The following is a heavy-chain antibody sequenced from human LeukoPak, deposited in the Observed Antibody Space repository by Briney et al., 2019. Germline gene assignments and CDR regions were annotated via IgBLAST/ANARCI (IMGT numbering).Heavy chain of an antibody. J-gene: IGHJ6*02. CDR1: GFTFSSYG. V-gene: IGHV3-30*18. Sequence: GGSLRLSCAASGFTFSSYGMHWVRQAPGKGLEWVAVISYDGSNKYYADSVKGRFTISRDNSKNTLYLRMNSLRAEDTAVYYCAKGVYYDGSGYYYYYGMDVWGQGTTVTVSS. CDR3: AKGVYYDGSGYYYYYGMDV. D-gene: IGHD3-22*01. CDR2: ISYDGSNK.